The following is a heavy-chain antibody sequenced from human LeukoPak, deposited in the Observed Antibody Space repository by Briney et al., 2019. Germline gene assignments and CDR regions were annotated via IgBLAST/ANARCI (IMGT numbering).Heavy chain of an antibody. J-gene: IGHJ4*02. CDR3: ARFRRDGYKFIDY. CDR2: IYHTGST. CDR1: GGSISSYY. V-gene: IGHV4-4*02. Sequence: SETLSLTCTVSGGSISSYYWSWVRQPPGKGLEWIGEIYHTGSTNYNPSLKSRVTISVDKSKNQFSLKLSSVTAADTAVYYCARFRRDGYKFIDYWGQGTLVTVSS. D-gene: IGHD5-24*01.